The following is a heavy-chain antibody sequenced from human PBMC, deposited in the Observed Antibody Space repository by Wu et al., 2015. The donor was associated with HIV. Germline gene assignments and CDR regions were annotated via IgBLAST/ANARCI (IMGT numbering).Heavy chain of an antibody. Sequence: QVQLVQSGAEVKEPGSSVKVSCKASGGTFSSDAVSWVRQAHGQGLEWMGKIIPVFDTTKYAQKFQSRLTITADESTSTVFMELSSLKSDDTAVYYCARPYSGYAYDIFDIWGQGTMVSVSS. D-gene: IGHD5-12*01. V-gene: IGHV1-69*13. J-gene: IGHJ3*02. CDR3: ARPYSGYAYDIFDI. CDR1: GGTFSSDA. CDR2: IIPVFDTT.